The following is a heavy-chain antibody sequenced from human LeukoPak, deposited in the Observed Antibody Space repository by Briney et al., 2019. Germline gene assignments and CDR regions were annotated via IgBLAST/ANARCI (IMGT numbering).Heavy chain of an antibody. CDR1: GYSFTSYW. V-gene: IGHV5-51*01. CDR3: ARQPPGEWLRLEYYFDY. Sequence: GESLKISCKGSGYSFTSYWIGWVRQMPGKGLEWMGIIYPGDSDTRYSPSFQGQVTISADKSISTAYLQWSSLKASDTAMYYCARQPPGEWLRLEYYFDYWGQGTLVTVSS. CDR2: IYPGDSDT. J-gene: IGHJ4*02. D-gene: IGHD5-12*01.